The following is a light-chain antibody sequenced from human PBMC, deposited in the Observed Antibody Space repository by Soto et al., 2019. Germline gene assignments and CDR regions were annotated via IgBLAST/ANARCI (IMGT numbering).Light chain of an antibody. CDR3: QQYSSSPRT. CDR2: GAS. J-gene: IGKJ5*01. V-gene: IGKV3-20*01. Sequence: IVLTQSPGTLALSPGERDTLSCRASQSVSSSNLAWYQQKPGQAPRLLIYGASSRATGIPDRFSGSGSGTDFTLTITRLEPEDFAVYYCQQYSSSPRTFGQGTRLEIK. CDR1: QSVSSSN.